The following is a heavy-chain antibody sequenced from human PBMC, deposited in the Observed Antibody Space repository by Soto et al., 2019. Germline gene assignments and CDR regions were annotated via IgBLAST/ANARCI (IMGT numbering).Heavy chain of an antibody. CDR3: ARSGYGGSYFDY. Sequence: QVQLQESGPGLVKPSQTLSLICSVSGGSNASSGYYWGWIRQHPGKGLEWIGYIYYSGSTYYNPSLKSRLTMSVDTSKDQFSLKLNSVTAADTAVYYCARSGYGGSYFDYWGQGTLVTVSS. D-gene: IGHD4-17*01. CDR1: GGSNASSGYY. J-gene: IGHJ4*02. CDR2: IYYSGST. V-gene: IGHV4-31*03.